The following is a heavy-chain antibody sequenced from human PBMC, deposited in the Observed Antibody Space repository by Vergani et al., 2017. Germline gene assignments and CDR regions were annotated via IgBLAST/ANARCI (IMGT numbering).Heavy chain of an antibody. CDR2: INHSGST. CDR1: GGSFSGYY. V-gene: IGHV4-34*01. CDR3: ARQGYXGYALDYYYYGMDV. Sequence: QVQLQQWGAGLLKPSETLALTCAVYGGSFSGYYWSWIRQPPGKGLEWIGEINHSGSTNYNPSLKSRVTISVDTSKNQFSLKLSSVTAADTAVYYCARQGYXGYALDYYYYGMDVWGQGTTVTVSS. D-gene: IGHD5-12*01. J-gene: IGHJ6*02.